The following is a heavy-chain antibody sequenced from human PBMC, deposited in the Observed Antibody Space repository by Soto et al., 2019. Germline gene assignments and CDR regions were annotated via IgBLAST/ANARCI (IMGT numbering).Heavy chain of an antibody. D-gene: IGHD5-12*01. V-gene: IGHV4-30-2*01. CDR1: GGSISSGGYS. CDR2: IYHSRST. CDR3: AAGGGLPRYY. J-gene: IGHJ4*02. Sequence: PSETLSLTCAVSGGSISSGGYSWSWIRQPPGKGLEWIGYIYHSRSTYYNPSLKSRVTISVDRSKNQFSLKLSSVTAADMAVYYCAAGGGLPRYYWGQGTLVTVSS.